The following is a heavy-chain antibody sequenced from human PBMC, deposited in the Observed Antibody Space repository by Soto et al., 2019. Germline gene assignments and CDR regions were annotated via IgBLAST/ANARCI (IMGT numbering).Heavy chain of an antibody. CDR1: GFTFSSYS. J-gene: IGHJ3*02. Sequence: EVQLVESGGGLVKPGGSLRLSCAASGFTFSSYSMNWVHQAPGKGLEWVSSISSSSSYIYYADSVKGRFTISRDNAKNSLYLQMNSLRAEDTAVYYCARERRRYCTNGVCPTSDAFDIWGQGTMVTVSS. CDR2: ISSSSSYI. CDR3: ARERRRYCTNGVCPTSDAFDI. V-gene: IGHV3-21*01. D-gene: IGHD2-8*01.